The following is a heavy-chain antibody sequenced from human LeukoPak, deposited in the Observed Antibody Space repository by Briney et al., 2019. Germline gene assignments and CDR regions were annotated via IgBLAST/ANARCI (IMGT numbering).Heavy chain of an antibody. J-gene: IGHJ5*02. CDR1: GYTFTSYY. CDR2: INPSGGGT. CDR3: ARGISSGYYYSNWFDP. D-gene: IGHD3-22*01. Sequence: ASVKVSCKASGYTFTSYYMHWVRQAPGQGLEWMGIINPSGGGTSYAQKFQGRVTMTRDTSTSTVYMELSSLRSEDTAVYYCARGISSGYYYSNWFDPWGQGTLVTISS. V-gene: IGHV1-46*01.